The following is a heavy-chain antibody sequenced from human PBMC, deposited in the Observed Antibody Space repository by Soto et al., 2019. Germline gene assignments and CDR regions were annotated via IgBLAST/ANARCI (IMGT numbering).Heavy chain of an antibody. J-gene: IGHJ4*02. V-gene: IGHV3-23*01. Sequence: EVQLLESGGGLVQPGGSLRLSCAASGFTFSSYAMSWVRQAPGKGLAWVSAISGSGGSTYYADSVKGRFTISRDNSKNTLYLQMNSLRAEDTAVYYCAKAFLEWLFPSPSDYWGQGTLVTVSS. CDR2: ISGSGGST. CDR3: AKAFLEWLFPSPSDY. CDR1: GFTFSSYA. D-gene: IGHD3-3*02.